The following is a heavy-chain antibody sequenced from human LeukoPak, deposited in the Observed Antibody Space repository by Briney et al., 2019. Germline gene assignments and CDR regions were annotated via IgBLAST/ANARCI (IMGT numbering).Heavy chain of an antibody. CDR2: ISAYNGNT. J-gene: IGHJ6*03. V-gene: IGHV1-18*01. CDR3: ARGPAYYDFWGGYYTDYYYYMDV. D-gene: IGHD3-3*01. Sequence: GASVKVSCKASGYTFTSYGISWVRQAPGQGLEWMGWISAYNGNTNYAQKLQGRVTMTTDTSTSTAYMELRSLRSDDTAVYYCARGPAYYDFWGGYYTDYYYYMDVWGKGTTVTVSS. CDR1: GYTFTSYG.